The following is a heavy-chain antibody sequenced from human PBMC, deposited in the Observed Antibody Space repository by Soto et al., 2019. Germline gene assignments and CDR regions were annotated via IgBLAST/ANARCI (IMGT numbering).Heavy chain of an antibody. CDR1: GFTFSSSA. CDR3: AKIKEAAGTDD. CDR2: ISGGGGRAT. V-gene: IGHV3-23*01. D-gene: IGHD6-13*01. Sequence: EVQLLESGGGLVQPGGSLRLSCAASGFTFSSSAMTWVRQAPGKGLEWVSSISGGGGRATYYADSVKGRFSISRDNSKNTLYLQMSSLRAEDTDVYYCAKIKEAAGTDDWGQGTLVTVSS. J-gene: IGHJ4*02.